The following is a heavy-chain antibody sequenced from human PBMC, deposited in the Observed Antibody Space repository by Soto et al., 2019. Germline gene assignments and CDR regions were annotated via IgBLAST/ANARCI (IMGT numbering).Heavy chain of an antibody. Sequence: PGESLKISCKGSGYSFTSYWISWVRQMPGKGLEWMGRIDPSDSYTNYSPSFQGHVTISADKSISTAYLQWSSLKASGTAMYYCASSPRGYCSSTSCRELGNYYGMDVWGQGTTVTVSS. CDR2: IDPSDSYT. CDR3: ASSPRGYCSSTSCRELGNYYGMDV. V-gene: IGHV5-10-1*01. CDR1: GYSFTSYW. J-gene: IGHJ6*02. D-gene: IGHD2-2*01.